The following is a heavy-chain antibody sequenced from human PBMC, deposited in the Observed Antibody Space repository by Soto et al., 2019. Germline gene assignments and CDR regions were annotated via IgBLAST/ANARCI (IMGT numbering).Heavy chain of an antibody. CDR1: GGTFSSYA. CDR3: ARGGHNWNYAFYYYGMDV. D-gene: IGHD1-7*01. CDR2: IIPIFGTA. Sequence: QVQLVQSGAEVKKPGSSVKVSCKASGGTFSSYAISWVRQAPGQGIEWMGGIIPIFGTANYAQKLQGRFTITADKSTSTAYMELSSLRFEDTAVYYCARGGHNWNYAFYYYGMDVWGQGTTVTVSS. V-gene: IGHV1-69*06. J-gene: IGHJ6*02.